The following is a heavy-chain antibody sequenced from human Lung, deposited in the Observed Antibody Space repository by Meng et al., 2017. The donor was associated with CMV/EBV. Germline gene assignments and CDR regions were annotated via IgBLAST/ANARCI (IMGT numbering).Heavy chain of an antibody. V-gene: IGHV4-31*03. Sequence: LXXTVSGGSISSGDYYWTWIRQHPGKGLEWIGNIYYIGSTYYNPSLKSRVTISVDTSKTQFSLKLRSVTAADTAVYYCARDKVGDGSGHGMDVWGQGXTVTVSS. D-gene: IGHD3-3*01. CDR1: GGSISSGDYY. CDR3: ARDKVGDGSGHGMDV. CDR2: IYYIGST. J-gene: IGHJ6*02.